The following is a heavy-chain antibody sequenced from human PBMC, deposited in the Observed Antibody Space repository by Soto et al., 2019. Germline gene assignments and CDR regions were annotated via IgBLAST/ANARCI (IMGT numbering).Heavy chain of an antibody. CDR1: GFTFDDYT. CDR3: AKDRYSSSWPTYFVY. D-gene: IGHD6-13*01. Sequence: GGSLRLSCAASGFTFDDYTMHWVRQAPGKGLEWVSLISWDGGSTYYADSVKGRFTISRDNSKNSLYLQMNSLRTEDTALYYCAKDRYSSSWPTYFVYLGQGTLVTVS. J-gene: IGHJ4*02. V-gene: IGHV3-43*01. CDR2: ISWDGGST.